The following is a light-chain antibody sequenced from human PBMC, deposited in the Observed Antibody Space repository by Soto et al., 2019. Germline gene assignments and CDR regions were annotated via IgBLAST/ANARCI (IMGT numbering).Light chain of an antibody. CDR1: QDISNY. Sequence: IQMTQSPSSLSASVGDRVTITCQASQDISNYLNWYQQKPGKAPKLLIYDASNLETGVPSRFSGSGSGTDFTLTISSLQPEDVATYYCQKYNSAPPTFGQGTKVDIK. CDR3: QKYNSAPPT. J-gene: IGKJ1*01. V-gene: IGKV1-33*01. CDR2: DAS.